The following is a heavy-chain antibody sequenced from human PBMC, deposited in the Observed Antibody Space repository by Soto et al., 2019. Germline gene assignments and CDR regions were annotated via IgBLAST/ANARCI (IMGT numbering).Heavy chain of an antibody. J-gene: IGHJ5*02. CDR2: IYYSGST. V-gene: IGHV4-30-4*01. D-gene: IGHD2-2*01. Sequence: SETLSLTCTVSGGSISSGDYYWSWIRQPPGKGLEWIGYIYYSGSTYYNPSLKSRVTISVDTSKNQFSLKLSSVTAADTAVYYCARGGGPRDIVVVPAAMTVGWFDPWGQGTLVTVSS. CDR3: ARGGGPRDIVVVPAAMTVGWFDP. CDR1: GGSISSGDYY.